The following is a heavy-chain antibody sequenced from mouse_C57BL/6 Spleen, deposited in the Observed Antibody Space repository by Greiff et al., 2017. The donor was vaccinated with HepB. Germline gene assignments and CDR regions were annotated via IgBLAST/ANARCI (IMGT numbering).Heavy chain of an antibody. V-gene: IGHV3-6*01. CDR1: GYSITSGYY. CDR3: ARGGVVDADY. J-gene: IGHJ2*01. CDR2: ISYDGSN. Sequence: ESGPGLVKPSQSLSLTCSVTGYSITSGYYWNWIRQFPGNKLEWMGYISYDGSNNYNPSLKNRISITRDTSKNQFFLKLNSVTTEDTATYYCARGGVVDADYWGQGTTLTVSS. D-gene: IGHD1-1*01.